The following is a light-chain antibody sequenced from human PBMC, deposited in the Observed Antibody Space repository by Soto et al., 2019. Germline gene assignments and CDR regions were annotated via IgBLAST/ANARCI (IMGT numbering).Light chain of an antibody. CDR2: RAS. CDR3: QHYQNLWA. Sequence: TQSPGTLSLSQGERATLSCRASQSVYSNVAWYQQRPGQAPRLLIYRASTRATGIPARFSGSGSGTEFTLTISSLQSEDFAVYYCQHYQNLWAFGQGTMVDI. CDR1: QSVYSN. V-gene: IGKV3-15*01. J-gene: IGKJ1*01.